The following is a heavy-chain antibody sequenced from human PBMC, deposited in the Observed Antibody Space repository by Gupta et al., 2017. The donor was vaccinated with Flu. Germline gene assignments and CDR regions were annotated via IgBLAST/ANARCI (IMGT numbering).Heavy chain of an antibody. CDR3: ATVTSGC. CDR2: SNPDGSST. Sequence: AASGFTFSSSYLQWVRQAPGKRLVWVSRSNPDGSSTTYAESVKGRFTISRDNAKNTLYLQMNSLGDDDTAVYYCATVTSGCWGQGTLVTVSS. V-gene: IGHV3-74*03. CDR1: GFTFSSSY. D-gene: IGHD4-17*01. J-gene: IGHJ4*02.